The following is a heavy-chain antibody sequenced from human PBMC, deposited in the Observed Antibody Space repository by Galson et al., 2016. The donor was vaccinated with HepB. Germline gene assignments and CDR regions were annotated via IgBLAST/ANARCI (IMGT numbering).Heavy chain of an antibody. CDR3: ALDLFKYFDSRVHKVGDY. CDR1: GYTFSSYG. CDR2: IVPYTGHT. D-gene: IGHD3-22*01. Sequence: SVKVSCKASGYTFSSYGIFWVRQAPGQGLEWMGWIVPYTGHTQSAQKFMDRATMTTDTSTNTAYMELKSLRSDDTAVYYCALDLFKYFDSRVHKVGDYWGQGTLVAVSS. V-gene: IGHV1-18*01. J-gene: IGHJ4*02.